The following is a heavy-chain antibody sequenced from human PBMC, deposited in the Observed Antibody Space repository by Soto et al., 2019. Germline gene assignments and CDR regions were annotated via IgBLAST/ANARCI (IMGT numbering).Heavy chain of an antibody. CDR1: GFTFSSYS. Sequence: PGGSLRLSCAASGFTFSSYSMNWVRQAPGKGLEWVSSISSSSSYIYYAHSVKGRFTISRDNAKNSLYLQMNSLRAEDTAVYYCARGGGSSYFDYWGQGTLVTVSS. V-gene: IGHV3-21*01. J-gene: IGHJ4*02. CDR3: ARGGGSSYFDY. CDR2: ISSSSSYI. D-gene: IGHD6-6*01.